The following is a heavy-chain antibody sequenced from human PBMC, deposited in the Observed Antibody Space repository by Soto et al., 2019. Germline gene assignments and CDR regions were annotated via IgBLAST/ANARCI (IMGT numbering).Heavy chain of an antibody. Sequence: QVQLVESGGGVVQPGRSLRLSCAASGFTFSSYAMHWVRQAPGKGLEWVAVISYDGSNKYYADSVKGRFTISRDNSKNTLYLQMNSLRAEDTAVYYCARADYGDYGCLDYWGQGTLVTVSS. V-gene: IGHV3-30-3*01. CDR2: ISYDGSNK. J-gene: IGHJ4*02. CDR1: GFTFSSYA. D-gene: IGHD4-17*01. CDR3: ARADYGDYGCLDY.